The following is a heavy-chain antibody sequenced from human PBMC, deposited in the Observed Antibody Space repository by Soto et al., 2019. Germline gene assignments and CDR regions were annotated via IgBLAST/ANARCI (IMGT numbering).Heavy chain of an antibody. CDR3: ATASTLTAYFDY. V-gene: IGHV4-59*01. CDR1: GGSISSYY. Sequence: TSETLSLTCTVSGGSISSYYWSWIRQPPGKGLEWIGYIYYSGSTNYNPSLKSRVTISVDTSKNQFSLKLSSVTAADTAVYYCATASTLTAYFDYWGRGTLVTVSS. J-gene: IGHJ4*02. CDR2: IYYSGST. D-gene: IGHD2-21*02.